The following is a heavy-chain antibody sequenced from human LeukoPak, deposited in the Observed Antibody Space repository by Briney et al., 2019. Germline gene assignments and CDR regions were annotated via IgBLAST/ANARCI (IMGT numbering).Heavy chain of an antibody. J-gene: IGHJ6*03. CDR2: MNPNSGNT. D-gene: IGHD6-19*01. CDR1: GYTFTSYD. Sequence: ASVKVSCKASGYTFTSYDINWVRQATGQGPEWMGWMNPNSGNTGYAQKFQGRVTITRNTSISTAYMELSSLRSEDTAVYYCAREGSGWYGYYYYYYYMDVWGKGTTVTVSS. CDR3: AREGSGWYGYYYYYYYMDV. V-gene: IGHV1-8*03.